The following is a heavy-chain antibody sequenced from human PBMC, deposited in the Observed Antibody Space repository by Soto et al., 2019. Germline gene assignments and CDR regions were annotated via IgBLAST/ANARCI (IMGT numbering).Heavy chain of an antibody. CDR2: ISSSGSTI. CDR1: VFTFSIYE. CDR3: ARDLTNTRFYFDY. D-gene: IGHD3-3*01. J-gene: IGHJ4*02. Sequence: RGSLRLSCAASVFTFSIYEMNWVRQAPGKGLDWVSYISSSGSTIYYADSVKGRFTISRDNSKNSLYLQMNSLRAEDTAVYYCARDLTNTRFYFDYWGQGTLVTVSS. V-gene: IGHV3-48*03.